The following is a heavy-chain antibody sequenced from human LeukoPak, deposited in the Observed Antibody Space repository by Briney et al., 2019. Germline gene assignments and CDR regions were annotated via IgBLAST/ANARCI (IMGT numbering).Heavy chain of an antibody. CDR1: GFTFSTYW. J-gene: IGHJ4*02. CDR3: ARDRALYDSRRGYYYTEDDY. CDR2: INQDGSEK. V-gene: IGHV3-7*01. Sequence: QTGGSLRLSCAASGFTFSTYWMSWVRQAPGKGLEWVANINQDGSEKYSVDSVKGRLTNSRDNAKSSLYLQMNSLRADDTAVYYCARDRALYDSRRGYYYTEDDYWGQGTLVTVSS. D-gene: IGHD3-22*01.